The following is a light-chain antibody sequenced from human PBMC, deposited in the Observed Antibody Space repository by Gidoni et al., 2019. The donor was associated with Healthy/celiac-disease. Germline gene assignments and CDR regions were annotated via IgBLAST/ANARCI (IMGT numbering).Light chain of an antibody. V-gene: IGKV3-11*01. Sequence: EIVLTQSPATLSLSPGERATLSCRASQSVSIYLAWYQQKPGQAPRLLIYDASNRATGIPARFSGSGSGTDFTLTISSLEPEDFAVYYCQQRSNWPPLMYTFGQGTKLEIK. CDR3: QQRSNWPPLMYT. CDR2: DAS. J-gene: IGKJ2*01. CDR1: QSVSIY.